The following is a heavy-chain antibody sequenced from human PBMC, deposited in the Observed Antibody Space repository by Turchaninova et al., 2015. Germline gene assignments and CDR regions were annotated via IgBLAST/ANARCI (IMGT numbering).Heavy chain of an antibody. CDR3: ASRKYYYDSSGYL. V-gene: IGHV1-24*01. D-gene: IGHD3-22*01. Sequence: QVQLVQSGAAANELGLPLKGSCKFSGYTLTEVSRDLVRQAPGKGLDWMGGFDPEDGQTIYAQKFQGRVTMTEDTSTDTAYMELSSLRSEDTAVYYCASRKYYYDSSGYLWGRGTLVTVSS. CDR2: FDPEDGQT. J-gene: IGHJ2*01. CDR1: GYTLTEVS.